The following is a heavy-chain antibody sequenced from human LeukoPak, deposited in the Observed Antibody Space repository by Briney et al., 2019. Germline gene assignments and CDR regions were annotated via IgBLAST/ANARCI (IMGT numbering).Heavy chain of an antibody. CDR3: ARGDRCSGTSCYVPGIY. J-gene: IGHJ4*02. Sequence: ASVKVSCKSSGYTFTNYGFSWVRQAPGQGLEWMGWVSAASGHTKYAQKIQGRVTVTTDSSTSTVYMELKSLISDDTAVYYCARGDRCSGTSCYVPGIYWGQGTLVTVSS. D-gene: IGHD2-2*01. V-gene: IGHV1-18*04. CDR1: GYTFTNYG. CDR2: VSAASGHT.